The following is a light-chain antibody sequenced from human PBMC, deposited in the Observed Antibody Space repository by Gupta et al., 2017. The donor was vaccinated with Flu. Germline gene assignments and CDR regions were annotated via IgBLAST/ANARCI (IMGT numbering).Light chain of an antibody. CDR2: DVS. CDR1: RSDGGGYNY. J-gene: IGLJ2*01. Sequence: SKTSAGTGARSDGGGYNYVCWHQQHTGKAHKLMIYDVSKRTAGVADSLSGSKSGNTAALTISGRKEEDEADYYCSSYTSSNNLVFGGGTKLTVL. V-gene: IGLV2-14*04. CDR3: SSYTSSNNLV.